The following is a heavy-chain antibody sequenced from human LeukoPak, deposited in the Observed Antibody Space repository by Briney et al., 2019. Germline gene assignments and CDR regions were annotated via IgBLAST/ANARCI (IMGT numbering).Heavy chain of an antibody. Sequence: PGGSLRLSCAASGFTFSITAMSWVRQAPGKGLEWVAGIDGSGQSTYSADSVKGRFTISRDNSKNTLYLQMNSLRAEDTAVYYCARDHSSGWYSDYFDYWGQGTLVAVTS. J-gene: IGHJ4*02. CDR2: IDGSGQST. CDR3: ARDHSSGWYSDYFDY. D-gene: IGHD6-19*01. V-gene: IGHV3-23*01. CDR1: GFTFSITA.